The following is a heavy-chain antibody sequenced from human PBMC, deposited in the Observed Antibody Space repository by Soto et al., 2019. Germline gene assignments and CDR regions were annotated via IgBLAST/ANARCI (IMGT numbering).Heavy chain of an antibody. D-gene: IGHD3-3*01. CDR3: ARRTWHYDFLDS. CDR2: INHGGTT. V-gene: IGHV4-39*01. Sequence: SETLSLTCAVSGGSIISRSHFWDWIRRPPGEGLEWIESINHGGTTYYNPSLKSRLTMSVDTSKDQFSLKVTSVTAADTAVYYCARRTWHYDFLDSWGRGTLLTVSS. CDR1: GGSIISRSHF. J-gene: IGHJ5*01.